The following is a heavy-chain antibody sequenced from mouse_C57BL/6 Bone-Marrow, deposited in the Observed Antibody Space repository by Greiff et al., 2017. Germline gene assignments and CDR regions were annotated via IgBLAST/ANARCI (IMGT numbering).Heavy chain of an antibody. CDR3: ARWGAVVATERYYFDY. CDR1: GYTFTDYN. D-gene: IGHD1-1*01. Sequence: EVQLQQSGPELVKPGASVKIPCKASGYTFTDYNMDWVKQSHGKSLEWIGDINPNNGGTIYNQKFKGKATLTVDKSSSTAYMELRSLTSEDTAVYYCARWGAVVATERYYFDYWGQGTTLTVSS. V-gene: IGHV1-18*01. CDR2: INPNNGGT. J-gene: IGHJ2*01.